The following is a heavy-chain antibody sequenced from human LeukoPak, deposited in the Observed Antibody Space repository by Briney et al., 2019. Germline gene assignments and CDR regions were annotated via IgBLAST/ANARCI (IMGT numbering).Heavy chain of an antibody. CDR2: IKQDGSEK. V-gene: IGHV3-7*01. J-gene: IGHJ6*03. CDR1: GFTFSSYW. CDR3: VRDVDTYYYDSSGYNMDV. Sequence: GGSLRLSCAASGFTFSSYWMSWVRQAPGKGLEWVATIKQDGSEKYYVASLKGRFNISRDNAKNSLFLQMNSLRAEDTAVYYCVRDVDTYYYDSSGYNMDVWGKGTTVTVSS. D-gene: IGHD3-22*01.